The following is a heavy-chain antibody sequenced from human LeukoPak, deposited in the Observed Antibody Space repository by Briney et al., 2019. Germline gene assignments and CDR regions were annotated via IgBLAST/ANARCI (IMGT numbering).Heavy chain of an antibody. D-gene: IGHD2-8*01. CDR1: GYSVSGSNY. CDR2: VHHSGVT. V-gene: IGHV4-38-2*02. Sequence: SETLSHTCTVSGYSVSGSNYWVWIRQPPGRGLEWVATVHHSGVTYYNPSLKSRVTISLDTSKNQFSLRLSSVTAADTASYYCARYAGANWRYFDYWSQGTLVTVSS. J-gene: IGHJ4*02. CDR3: ARYAGANWRYFDY.